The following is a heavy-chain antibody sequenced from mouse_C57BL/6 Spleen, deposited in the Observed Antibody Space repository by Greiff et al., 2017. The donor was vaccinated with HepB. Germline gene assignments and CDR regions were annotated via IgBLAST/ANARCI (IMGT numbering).Heavy chain of an antibody. CDR3: ARENSNLDY. CDR1: GYTFTSYW. J-gene: IGHJ2*01. CDR2: IDPSDSYT. Sequence: QVQLQQPGAELVMPGASVKLSCKASGYTFTSYWMHWVKQRPGQGLEWIGEIDPSDSYTNYNQKFKGKSTLTVDKSSSTAYMQLSSLTSEDSAVYYCARENSNLDYWGQGTTLTVSS. V-gene: IGHV1-69*01. D-gene: IGHD2-5*01.